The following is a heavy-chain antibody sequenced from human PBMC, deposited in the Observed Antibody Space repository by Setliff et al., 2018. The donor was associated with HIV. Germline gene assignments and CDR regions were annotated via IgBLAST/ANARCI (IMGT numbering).Heavy chain of an antibody. J-gene: IGHJ5*02. CDR3: AKEGNSVDDWLDP. D-gene: IGHD1-26*01. CDR1: GDPIFIGGYY. Sequence: SETLSLTCTVSGDPIFIGGYYWSWIRQHPGGGLEWIGYIYHTGKTYYNPSLQSRIIMSLDMSQNQFSLKLSSVTAADTAVYYCAKEGNSVDDWLDPWGPGTLVTVS. CDR2: IYHTGKT. V-gene: IGHV4-31*03.